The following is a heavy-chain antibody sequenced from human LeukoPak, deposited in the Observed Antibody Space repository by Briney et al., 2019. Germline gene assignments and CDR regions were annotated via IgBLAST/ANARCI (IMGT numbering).Heavy chain of an antibody. CDR3: ARITYGDNHFDI. J-gene: IGHJ3*02. Sequence: SETLSLTCTVSGGSISYYYRSWIRQPPGKGLEWIGYIYYSGSTNYNPSLKSRVTISVDTSKNQFSLKLNSVTAADTAVYYCARITYGDNHFDIWGQGTMVTVSS. CDR2: IYYSGST. D-gene: IGHD4-23*01. V-gene: IGHV4-59*01. CDR1: GGSISYYY.